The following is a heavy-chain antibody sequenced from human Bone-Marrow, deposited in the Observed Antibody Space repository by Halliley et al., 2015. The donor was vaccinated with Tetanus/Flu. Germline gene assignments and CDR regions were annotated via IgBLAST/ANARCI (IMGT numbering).Heavy chain of an antibody. CDR3: ARGHRVSNGWGTYYNYGMDA. CDR1: GGSFGDSGYY. V-gene: IGHV4-34*01. CDR2: IIPYGNI. J-gene: IGHJ6*02. D-gene: IGHD6-19*01. Sequence: TLSLTCAVYGGSFGDSGYYWNWCRQPPGKGLEWIGAIIPYGNINYNQSLQSRVTISVDTSKNQFSLKLSSVSAADTAVYYCARGHRVSNGWGTYYNYGMDAWGQGTAVSVSS.